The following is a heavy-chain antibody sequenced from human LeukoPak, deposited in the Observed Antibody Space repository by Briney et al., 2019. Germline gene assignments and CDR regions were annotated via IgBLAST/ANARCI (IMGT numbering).Heavy chain of an antibody. Sequence: GGSLRLSCAASGFTSSDYYMSWIRQAPGKGLEWVSYISSSGSTIYYADSVKGRFTISRDNAKNSLYLQMNSLRDEDTAVYYCARVGYSGWNLEYWGQGTLVTVSS. D-gene: IGHD5-12*01. CDR2: ISSSGSTI. V-gene: IGHV3-11*04. CDR1: GFTSSDYY. J-gene: IGHJ4*02. CDR3: ARVGYSGWNLEY.